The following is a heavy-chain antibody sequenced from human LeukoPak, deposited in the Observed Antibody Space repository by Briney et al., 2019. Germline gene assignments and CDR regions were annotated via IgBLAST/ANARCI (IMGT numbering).Heavy chain of an antibody. CDR1: GFIFDDYA. CDR2: ISWNSGSV. V-gene: IGHV3-9*01. CDR3: AKGFSSSGGAFDI. D-gene: IGHD6-13*01. J-gene: IGHJ3*02. Sequence: GESLRLSCAASGFIFDDYAMHWVRQAPGKGLEWVSGISWNSGSVGYADSVKGRFTISRDNAKNSLYLQMNSLRAEDTALYYCAKGFSSSGGAFDIWGQGTMVTVSS.